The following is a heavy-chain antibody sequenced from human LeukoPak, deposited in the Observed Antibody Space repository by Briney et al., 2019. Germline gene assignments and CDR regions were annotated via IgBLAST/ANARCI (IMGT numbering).Heavy chain of an antibody. Sequence: SVKVSCKASGGTFSSYAISWGRQAPGQGGEWMGGIIPIFGTANYAQKFQGRVTITADESTSTAYMELSSLRSEDTAVYYCARDSQKWELRYYFDYWGQGTLVTVSS. D-gene: IGHD1-26*01. V-gene: IGHV1-69*13. J-gene: IGHJ4*02. CDR1: GGTFSSYA. CDR3: ARDSQKWELRYYFDY. CDR2: IIPIFGTA.